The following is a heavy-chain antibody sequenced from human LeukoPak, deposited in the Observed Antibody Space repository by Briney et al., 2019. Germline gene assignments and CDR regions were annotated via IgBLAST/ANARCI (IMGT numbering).Heavy chain of an antibody. J-gene: IGHJ6*03. CDR1: GFTFSSYS. D-gene: IGHD1-26*01. CDR2: ISSSSSTI. CDR3: AREGGSYYYYYMDV. Sequence: GGSLRLSCAASGFTFSSYSMNWVRQAPGKGLEWVSYISSSSSTIYYADSVKGRFTISRDNAKNSLYLQMNSLRAEDTAVYYWAREGGSYYYYYMDVWGKGTTVTVSS. V-gene: IGHV3-48*01.